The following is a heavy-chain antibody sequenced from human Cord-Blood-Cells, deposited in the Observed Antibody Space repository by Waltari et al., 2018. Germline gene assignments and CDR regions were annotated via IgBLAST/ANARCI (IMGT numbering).Heavy chain of an antibody. CDR2: IIAILGTA. V-gene: IGHV1-69*12. J-gene: IGHJ4*02. D-gene: IGHD6-6*01. CDR3: AGDSGLSPYSSSSYPFDY. Sequence: QVQLVQSGAEVKKPGSSVKVSCKASGGTSSSYAISWVRQAPGQGLVWMGGIIAILGTANEAQKVQGRVTITAEESTSTADMELSSLRSEDTAVYYCAGDSGLSPYSSSSYPFDYWGQGTLVTVSS. CDR1: GGTSSSYA.